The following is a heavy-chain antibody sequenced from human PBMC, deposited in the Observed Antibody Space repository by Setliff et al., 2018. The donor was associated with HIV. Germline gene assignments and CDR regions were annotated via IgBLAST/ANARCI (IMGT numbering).Heavy chain of an antibody. CDR2: IYYSGST. Sequence: SETLSLTCTVSGDFISSGGYYWSRIRQHPGKGLEWIGYIYYSGSTYYNPSLKSRVTISVDTSKNQFSLKLSSVTAADTAVYYCASRPGRGAGGSLLHNWFDPWGQGTLVTVSS. CDR1: GDFISSGGYY. J-gene: IGHJ5*02. CDR3: ASRPGRGAGGSLLHNWFDP. V-gene: IGHV4-31*03. D-gene: IGHD2-15*01.